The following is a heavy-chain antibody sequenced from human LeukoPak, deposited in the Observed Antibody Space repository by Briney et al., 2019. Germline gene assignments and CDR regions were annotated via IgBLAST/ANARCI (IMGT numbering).Heavy chain of an antibody. D-gene: IGHD3-22*01. V-gene: IGHV3-23*01. CDR3: AKDYDSSGYLDY. CDR1: GFAFSRYA. Sequence: GSLLLSFAASGFAFSRYAMSWVRQAPGKGLEWVSAIRCSGGSTYYADSVEGRFTICRDNSKNALYLPVNSVRAGHGAVYYCAKDYDSSGYLDYWGQGALVTVSS. CDR2: IRCSGGST. J-gene: IGHJ4*02.